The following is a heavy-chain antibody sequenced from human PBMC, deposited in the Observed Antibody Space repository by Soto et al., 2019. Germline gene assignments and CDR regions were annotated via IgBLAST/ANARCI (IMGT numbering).Heavy chain of an antibody. J-gene: IGHJ3*02. D-gene: IGHD3-3*01. CDR2: ISGSGGST. CDR3: AKVNPEGTIWGAFDT. Sequence: EVQLLESGGGLVQPGGSLRLSCAASGFTLSSYAMSWVRQAPGKGLEWVSAISGSGGSTYYADSVKGRFTISRDNSKNTLYLQMNSLRADDTAVYYCAKVNPEGTIWGAFDTWGQGTMVTVSS. CDR1: GFTLSSYA. V-gene: IGHV3-23*01.